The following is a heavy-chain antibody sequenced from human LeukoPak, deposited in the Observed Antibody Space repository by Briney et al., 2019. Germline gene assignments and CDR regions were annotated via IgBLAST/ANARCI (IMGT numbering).Heavy chain of an antibody. CDR2: ISSNGDRT. CDR3: VKLYYYGSGSYDR. Sequence: PGGSLRLSCSASGFIFSTYAMHWVRQAPGKGLEYVSAISSNGDRTYYADAVKGRFTISRDNSKNKVYLQMSSLRAEDTAVYYCVKLYYYGSGSYDRWGQGTTVTISS. D-gene: IGHD3-10*01. CDR1: GFIFSTYA. J-gene: IGHJ6*02. V-gene: IGHV3-64D*06.